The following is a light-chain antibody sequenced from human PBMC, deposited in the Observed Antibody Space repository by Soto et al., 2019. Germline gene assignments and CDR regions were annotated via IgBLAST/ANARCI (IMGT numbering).Light chain of an antibody. CDR1: QSIVTY. CDR2: AAS. V-gene: IGKV1-39*01. Sequence: DIQMTQSPSSLSAAVGDRFTITCRASQSIVTYLNWYLQKPGKAPKLLIYAASNLQSGVPSRFSGSGSGTDFTLTISSLQPEDFATYFCQQSYSTPPWTFGQGTKV. J-gene: IGKJ1*01. CDR3: QQSYSTPPWT.